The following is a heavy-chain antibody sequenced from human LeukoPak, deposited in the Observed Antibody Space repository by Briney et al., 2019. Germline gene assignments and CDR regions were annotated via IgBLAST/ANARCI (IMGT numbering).Heavy chain of an antibody. V-gene: IGHV1-69*01. CDR1: GGTFSSYA. D-gene: IGHD2-2*01. CDR2: IIPIFGTA. J-gene: IGHJ5*02. Sequence: GSSVKVSCKASGGTFSSYAISWVRQAPGQGLEWMGGIIPIFGTANYAQKFQGRVTITADESTSTAYMELSSLRSEDTAVYYCASLYIVVVPAAEGDPINWFDPWGQGTLVTVSS. CDR3: ASLYIVVVPAAEGDPINWFDP.